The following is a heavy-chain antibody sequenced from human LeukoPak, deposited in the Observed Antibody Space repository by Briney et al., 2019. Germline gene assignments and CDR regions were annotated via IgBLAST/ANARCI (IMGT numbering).Heavy chain of an antibody. CDR1: GGSISSGDYH. J-gene: IGHJ4*02. V-gene: IGHV4-30-4*01. CDR2: IYYSGTT. D-gene: IGHD3-10*01. Sequence: SQTLSLTCTASGGSISSGDYHWSWIRQPPGKGLEWIGYIYYSGTTYYNPSLKSRVTISIDTSKNQFSLRLSSVTAADTAVYYCASSAYGSGSYQAQTFDYWGQGTLVTVSS. CDR3: ASSAYGSGSYQAQTFDY.